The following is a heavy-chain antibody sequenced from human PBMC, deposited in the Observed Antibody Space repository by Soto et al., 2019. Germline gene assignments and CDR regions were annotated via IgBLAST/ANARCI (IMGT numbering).Heavy chain of an antibody. D-gene: IGHD2-2*01. CDR2: IYHSGTT. Sequence: QVQLQESGPGLVKPSQTLSLTCTVSGGSISSGGYYWSWIRQHPGKGLEWIGYIYHSGTTYYNPSLKSRVTIXVXTXXNQFSPKLTSVTAADTAVYYCARVRGHQLLGWFDPWGQGTLVTVSS. CDR3: ARVRGHQLLGWFDP. CDR1: GGSISSGGYY. V-gene: IGHV4-31*03. J-gene: IGHJ5*02.